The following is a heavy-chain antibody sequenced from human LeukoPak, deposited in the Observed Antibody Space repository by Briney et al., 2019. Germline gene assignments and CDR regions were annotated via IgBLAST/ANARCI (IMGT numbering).Heavy chain of an antibody. CDR1: GGSISSYY. CDR3: ARWILYSSGSYSDY. V-gene: IGHV4-59*01. CDR2: MHYSGST. Sequence: SETLSLTCTVSGGSISSYYWIWIRQPPGKGLEWIGYMHYSGSTNYNPSLKSRVTISVDTSKNQFSLKLSSVTAADTAVYYCARWILYSSGSYSDYWGQGTLVTVSS. J-gene: IGHJ4*02. D-gene: IGHD3-10*01.